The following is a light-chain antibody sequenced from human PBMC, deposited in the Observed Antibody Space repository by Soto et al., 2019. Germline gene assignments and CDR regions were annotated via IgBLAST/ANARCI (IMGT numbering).Light chain of an antibody. CDR1: EDISTW. CDR2: AAS. V-gene: IGKV1-12*01. J-gene: IGKJ5*01. Sequence: DIQMTQSPSSVSASVGDGVTITCRSSEDISTWLAWYQQXPAKAPXLXXYAASSLQSGVPSRFSGSGSGTDFTLTISSLQPEDFATYYCQHADSFPLITFGQGTRLEIK. CDR3: QHADSFPLIT.